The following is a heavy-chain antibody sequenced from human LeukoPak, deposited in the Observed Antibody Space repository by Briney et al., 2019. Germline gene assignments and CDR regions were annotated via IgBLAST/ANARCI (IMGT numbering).Heavy chain of an antibody. V-gene: IGHV4-59*01. CDR3: AIFREGLSY. Sequence: SETLSLTCTVSGDSISSYYWSWIRQPPGKGLEWIGYIYYSGSTNYNPSLKSRVTISVDTSKNQFSLKLSSVTAADTAVYYCAIFREGLSYWGQETLVTVSS. D-gene: IGHD3-10*01. CDR2: IYYSGST. CDR1: GDSISSYY. J-gene: IGHJ4*02.